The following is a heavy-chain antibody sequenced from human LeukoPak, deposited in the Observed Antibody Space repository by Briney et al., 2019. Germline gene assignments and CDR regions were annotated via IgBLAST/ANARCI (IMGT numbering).Heavy chain of an antibody. V-gene: IGHV4-31*03. CDR1: VDSSKSGGSF. CDR3: AREGGRHYEAFDI. CDR2: IDYSGST. J-gene: IGHJ3*02. Sequence: PSQTLSFTRTVSVDSSKSGGSFWTWIRQHPRKGLEWIGYIDYSGSTYYKPSLKSRVTISVDTSKKRISLRLSSVTAADTAVYYCAREGGRHYEAFDIWGQGTMVTVTS. D-gene: IGHD3-16*01.